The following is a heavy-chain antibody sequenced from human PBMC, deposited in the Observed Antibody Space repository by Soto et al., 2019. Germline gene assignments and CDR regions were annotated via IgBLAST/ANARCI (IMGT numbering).Heavy chain of an antibody. V-gene: IGHV6-1*01. CDR1: GDSVSSNSAT. CDR3: ARGWTYPDY. D-gene: IGHD1-7*01. J-gene: IGHJ4*02. CDR2: TYYRSEWYN. Sequence: KQSQTLSLTCAISGDSVSSNSATWTWFRQSPSRGLECLGRTYYRSEWYNDYAVGLKSRIFLSADTSKNQFSLQLTSVTPEDTAVYYCARGWTYPDYWGQGILVTVSS.